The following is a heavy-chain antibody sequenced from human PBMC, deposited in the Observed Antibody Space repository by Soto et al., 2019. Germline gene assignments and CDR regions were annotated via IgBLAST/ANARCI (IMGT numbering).Heavy chain of an antibody. CDR2: IKSKTDGRTT. CDR3: TTDAEGEYSSSSVY. D-gene: IGHD6-6*01. V-gene: IGHV3-15*07. Sequence: KPGGSLRLSCAASGFTFSNAWMNWVRQAPGKGLEWVGRIKSKTDGRTTDYAAPVKGRFTISRDDSKNTLYLQMNSLKTEDTAVYYCTTDAEGEYSSSSVYWGQGTLVTVSS. J-gene: IGHJ4*02. CDR1: GFTFSNAW.